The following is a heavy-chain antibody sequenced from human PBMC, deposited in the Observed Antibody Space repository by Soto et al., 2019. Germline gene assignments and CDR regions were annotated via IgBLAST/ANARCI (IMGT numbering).Heavy chain of an antibody. CDR1: GGTFSNYA. D-gene: IGHD5-12*01. CDR2: IIPIFGTT. J-gene: IGHJ5*02. Sequence: QVHLVQSGAEVKKPGSSVNVSCKASGGTFSNYAITWVRQAPGQGLEWVGRIIPIFGTTNVAQKFQGRVTITAXXXTXSAYRELSGLRSDDTAVYYCAKDGGADGYFGNWLDPWGQGTLVTVSS. CDR3: AKDGGADGYFGNWLDP. V-gene: IGHV1-69*15.